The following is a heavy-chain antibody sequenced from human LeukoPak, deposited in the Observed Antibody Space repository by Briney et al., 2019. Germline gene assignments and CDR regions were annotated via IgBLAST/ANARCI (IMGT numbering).Heavy chain of an antibody. CDR3: AKDHGYVGSNWFDP. D-gene: IGHD3-10*01. CDR2: INPNSGAT. CDR1: GYTFTDYY. J-gene: IGHJ5*02. V-gene: IGHV1-2*06. Sequence: GASVKVSCRASGYTFTDYYVHWVRQAPGQGLEWMGRINPNSGATNSAQKFQGRVTMTRDTSISTAYMELSRLRSDDTAMYYCAKDHGYVGSNWFDPWGQGTLVTVSP.